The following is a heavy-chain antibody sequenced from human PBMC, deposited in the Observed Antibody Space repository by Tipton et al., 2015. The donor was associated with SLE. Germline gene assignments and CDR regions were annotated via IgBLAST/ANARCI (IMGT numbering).Heavy chain of an antibody. J-gene: IGHJ4*02. CDR2: IWYDGSNN. Sequence: SLRLSCAASGFTLSSYGMHWVRKAPGKGLVWVAVIWYDGSNNYYADSVKGRFTISSDNSKTTLYLQMNSLRAEDTAVYYCAKANAFGSVSLDYWGQVTLVTVSS. CDR3: AKANAFGSVSLDY. D-gene: IGHD3-16*01. V-gene: IGHV3-30*18. CDR1: GFTLSSYG.